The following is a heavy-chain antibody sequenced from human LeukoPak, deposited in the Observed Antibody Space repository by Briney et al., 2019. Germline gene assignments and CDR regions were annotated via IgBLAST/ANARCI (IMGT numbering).Heavy chain of an antibody. J-gene: IGHJ4*02. CDR2: IYTSGTT. D-gene: IGHD2-15*01. Sequence: SETLSLTCTVSGGSISSGSYYWTWIRQPAGRGLEWIGHIYTSGTTYYNPSLKSRVTLSVDTSKNQFSLNLNSVTAADTAVYFCARGGFCSGPTCYSLWFWGPGTLVTVSS. V-gene: IGHV4-61*09. CDR1: GGSISSGSYY. CDR3: ARGGFCSGPTCYSLWF.